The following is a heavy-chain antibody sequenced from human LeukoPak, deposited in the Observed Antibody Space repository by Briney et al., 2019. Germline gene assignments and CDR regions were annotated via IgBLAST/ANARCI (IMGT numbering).Heavy chain of an antibody. J-gene: IGHJ5*02. CDR1: GYTFTGHY. V-gene: IGHV1-2*02. CDR3: ATDPNPYSRSFNWFDP. CDR2: VNPNTGGT. Sequence: GASVKVSCKASGYTFTGHYLHWLRQAPGQGLEWMGWVNPNTGGTNYAQKFQGRVTITRDTSSTTAYMEMSRLIFDDTAIYYCATDPNPYSRSFNWFDPWGQGTLVTVSS. D-gene: IGHD4-11*01.